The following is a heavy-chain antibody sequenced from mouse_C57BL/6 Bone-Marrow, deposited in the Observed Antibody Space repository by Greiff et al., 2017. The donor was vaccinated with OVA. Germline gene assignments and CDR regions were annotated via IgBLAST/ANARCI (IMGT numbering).Heavy chain of an antibody. CDR2: INPNYGTT. Sequence: EVKLVESGPELVKPGASVKIPCKASGYSFTDYNMNWVKQSNGKSLEWIGVINPNYGTTSYNQKFKGKATLTVDQSSSTAYMQLNSLTSEDSAVYYCAREVYYGSSYEDYYAMDYWGQGTSVTVSS. CDR3: AREVYYGSSYEDYYAMDY. CDR1: GYSFTDYN. D-gene: IGHD1-1*01. V-gene: IGHV1-39*01. J-gene: IGHJ4*01.